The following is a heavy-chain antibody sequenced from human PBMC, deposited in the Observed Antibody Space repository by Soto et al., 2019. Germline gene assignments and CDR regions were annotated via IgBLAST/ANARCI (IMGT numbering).Heavy chain of an antibody. V-gene: IGHV1-8*01. CDR2: MNPNTGNS. CDR3: ARRAETNGWNGFGADKYYFDF. Sequence: GASVKVSWKASGYTFTSYDIYWVRQATGQGLEWMGWMNPNTGNSGYAQKFQGRVTMTSDTSISTAHMELSSLRSEDTAVYYCARRAETNGWNGFGADKYYFDFWGQGTLVTVSS. CDR1: GYTFTSYD. J-gene: IGHJ4*02. D-gene: IGHD1-1*01.